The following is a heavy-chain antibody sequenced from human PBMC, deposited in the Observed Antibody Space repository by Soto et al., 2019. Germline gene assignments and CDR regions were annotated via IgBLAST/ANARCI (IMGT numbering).Heavy chain of an antibody. Sequence: SETLSLTCAVSGGSISSGGYSWSWIRQPPGKGLEWIGYIYHSGSTYYNPSLKSRVTISVDTSKNQFSLKLSSVTAADTAVYYCAREGGRYGRLSFDYWGQGTLVTVSS. CDR3: AREGGRYGRLSFDY. D-gene: IGHD5-18*01. CDR2: IYHSGST. J-gene: IGHJ4*02. CDR1: GGSISSGGYS. V-gene: IGHV4-30-2*01.